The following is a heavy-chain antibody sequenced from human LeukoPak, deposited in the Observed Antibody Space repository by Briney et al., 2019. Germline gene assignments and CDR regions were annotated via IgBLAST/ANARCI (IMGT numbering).Heavy chain of an antibody. D-gene: IGHD1-26*01. J-gene: IGHJ4*02. V-gene: IGHV1-2*02. CDR3: ARDSADIVGATTDFDY. CDR2: INPNSGGT. Sequence: ASVEVSCKASGYTFTGYYMHWVRQAPGQGLEWMGWINPNSGGTNYAQKFQGRVTMTRDTSISTAYMELSRLGSDDAAVYYCARDSADIVGATTDFDYWGQGTLVTVSS. CDR1: GYTFTGYY.